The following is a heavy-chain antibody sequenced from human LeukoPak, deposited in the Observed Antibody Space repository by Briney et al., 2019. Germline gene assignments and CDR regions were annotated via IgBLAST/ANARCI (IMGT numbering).Heavy chain of an antibody. CDR3: ARISTAIFSSSDY. CDR2: IREDGGEK. J-gene: IGHJ4*02. CDR1: GFXFSNSW. D-gene: IGHD2/OR15-2a*01. Sequence: GGPLRLSCAASGFXFSNSWMTWVRQAPGKGLEWVANIREDGGEKYYVDSVKGRFTVSRDNAKNSLYLQMNSLRAEDTAVYYCARISTAIFSSSDYWGQGTLVTVSS. V-gene: IGHV3-7*05.